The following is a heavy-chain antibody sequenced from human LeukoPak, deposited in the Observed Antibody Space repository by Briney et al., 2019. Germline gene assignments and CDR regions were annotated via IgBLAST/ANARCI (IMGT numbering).Heavy chain of an antibody. V-gene: IGHV3-7*02. D-gene: IGHD4-17*01. Sequence: SGGSLRLSCATSGFTFSTSWMSWVRQAPGKGLEWVANIKGYGSEKHYVDSVMGRFTVSRDNAKNSLYLQMNILRGDDTAVYYCAKYSGAYAIENWGQGTLVTVSS. J-gene: IGHJ4*02. CDR1: GFTFSTSW. CDR2: IKGYGSEK. CDR3: AKYSGAYAIEN.